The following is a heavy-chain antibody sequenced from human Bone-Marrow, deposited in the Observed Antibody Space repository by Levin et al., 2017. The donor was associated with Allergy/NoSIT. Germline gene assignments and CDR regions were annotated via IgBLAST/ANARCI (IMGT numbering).Heavy chain of an antibody. V-gene: IGHV4-31*03. D-gene: IGHD3-9*01. CDR1: GGSISSAGYH. CDR2: IPYRGTT. J-gene: IGHJ4*02. Sequence: MPSETLSLTCTVSGGSISSAGYHWTWIRQSPGKGLEWIGYIPYRGTTYYNPSLKSRLTMSLDTSEQRFSLNLNSVTAADTAIYYCARLDGYYFDYWGQGTLVTVSS. CDR3: ARLDGYYFDY.